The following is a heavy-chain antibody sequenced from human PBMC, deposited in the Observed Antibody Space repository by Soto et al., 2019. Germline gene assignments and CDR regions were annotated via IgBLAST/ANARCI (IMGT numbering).Heavy chain of an antibody. CDR1: GYTFSSYG. V-gene: IGHV3-33*01. CDR3: ASLWRGRSD. CDR2: IWYDGSNK. J-gene: IGHJ4*02. Sequence: QVQLVESGGGVVQPGRSLRLSCAASGYTFSSYGMHWVRQAPGKGLEWVAVIWYDGSNKYYADSVKGRFTISRDNSKNTLYLQMNSLRAEDTAVYYCASLWRGRSDWGQGTLVTVSS. D-gene: IGHD1-1*01.